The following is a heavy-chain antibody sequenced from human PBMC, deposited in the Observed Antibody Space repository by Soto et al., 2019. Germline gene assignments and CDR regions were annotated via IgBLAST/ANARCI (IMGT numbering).Heavy chain of an antibody. D-gene: IGHD3-16*01. V-gene: IGHV4-59*08. Sequence: QVQLQESGPGLLKPSETLSLTCTVSDGSVDSHHWTWIRQPPGKGLEWIGDYSDSTSYSPSLKSRXSIAADTSRNQFSLKLTSVTAADTAVYFCTTYRRGEGGRGSWSQGALVTVSS. CDR2: DYSDST. CDR1: DGSVDSHH. CDR3: TTYRRGEGGRGS. J-gene: IGHJ5*02.